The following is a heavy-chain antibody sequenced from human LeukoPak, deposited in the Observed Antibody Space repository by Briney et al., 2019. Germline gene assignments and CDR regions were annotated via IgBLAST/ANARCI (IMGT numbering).Heavy chain of an antibody. V-gene: IGHV3-23*05. D-gene: IGHD3-10*02. J-gene: IGHJ6*02. CDR2: IGSDNKP. CDR3: ARGLHYYVAMDV. CDR1: GFTFSAYA. Sequence: GGSLRLSCEASGFTFSAYAMTWVRQAPGKGLEWVSSIGSDNKPHYSESVKGRFAISRDNSKNMLFLQLNSLRAEDTALYYCARGLHYYVAMDVWGQGTTVTVSS.